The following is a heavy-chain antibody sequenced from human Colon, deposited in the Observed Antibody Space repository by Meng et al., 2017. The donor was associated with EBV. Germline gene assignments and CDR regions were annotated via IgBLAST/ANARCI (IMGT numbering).Heavy chain of an antibody. J-gene: IGHJ2*01. D-gene: IGHD7-27*01. CDR1: GGSISDYY. V-gene: IGHV4-34*02. CDR2: IHPSGSI. Sequence: QVEPQPWGAGLLKPSETLSLTCVVYGGSISDYYCSWIRQSPGRGLEWIGEIHPSGSIFYNPSLQSRVTISVDTSKNQFSLNLNSVTAADTAVYFCSRGVDSYKLGNLWGRGTLVTVSS. CDR3: SRGVDSYKLGNL.